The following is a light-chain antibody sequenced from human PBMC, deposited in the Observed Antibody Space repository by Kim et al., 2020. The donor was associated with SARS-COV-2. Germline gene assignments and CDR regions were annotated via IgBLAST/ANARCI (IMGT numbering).Light chain of an antibody. CDR2: GAS. CDR3: QQYNNWLALT. V-gene: IGKV3-15*01. J-gene: IGKJ4*01. CDR1: QSVSSN. Sequence: SPGERAPLSCRASQSVSSNLAWYQQKPGQAPRLLIYGASTRATGIPARFSGSGSGTEFTLTISSLQSEDFAVYYCQQYNNWLALTFGGGTKVDIK.